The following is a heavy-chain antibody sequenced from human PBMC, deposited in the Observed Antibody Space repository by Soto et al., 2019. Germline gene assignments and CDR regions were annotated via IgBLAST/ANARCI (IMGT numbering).Heavy chain of an antibody. CDR1: GFTFSSYG. CDR3: AKDLGEQWLVQEY. D-gene: IGHD6-19*01. Sequence: QVQLVESGGGVVQPGRSLRLSCAASGFTFSSYGMHWVRQAPGKRLEWVAVISYDGSNKYYADSVKGRFTISRDNSKNTLYLQMKSLRAEDTAVYYCAKDLGEQWLVQEYWGQGTLVSVST. J-gene: IGHJ4*02. V-gene: IGHV3-30*18. CDR2: ISYDGSNK.